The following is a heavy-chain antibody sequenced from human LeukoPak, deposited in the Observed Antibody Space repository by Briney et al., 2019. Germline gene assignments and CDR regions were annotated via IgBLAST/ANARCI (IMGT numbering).Heavy chain of an antibody. D-gene: IGHD3-10*01. Sequence: PGRSLRLSSAASGFTFSTFNMHWVRQAPGKGLEWVAVFSSDGRSTFYAENVQGRFTLSRDNSKNTLSLQMNSLRAEDTAVYYCAKSYYYHSGSFDYWGQGTLVTVSS. CDR2: FSSDGRST. V-gene: IGHV3-30*18. CDR3: AKSYYYHSGSFDY. J-gene: IGHJ4*02. CDR1: GFTFSTFN.